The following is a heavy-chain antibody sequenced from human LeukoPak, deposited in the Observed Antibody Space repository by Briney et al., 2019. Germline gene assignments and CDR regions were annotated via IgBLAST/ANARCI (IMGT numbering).Heavy chain of an antibody. CDR1: GFTVSSNY. Sequence: PGGSLRLSCAASGFTVSSNYMSWVRQAPGNGLEWVSVIYSGGSTYYADSVKGRFTISRDNSKNTLYLQMNSLRAEDTAVYYCARDYSYGFGYFDYWGQGTLVTVSS. CDR3: ARDYSYGFGYFDY. V-gene: IGHV3-66*01. J-gene: IGHJ4*02. D-gene: IGHD5-18*01. CDR2: IYSGGST.